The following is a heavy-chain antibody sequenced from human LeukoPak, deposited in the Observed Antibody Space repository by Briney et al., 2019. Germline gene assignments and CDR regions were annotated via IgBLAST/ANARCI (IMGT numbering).Heavy chain of an antibody. Sequence: GGSLRLSCTASGFTIGDYGMTWVRQAPEKGLEWVGFIRSKATGGTTDYAASVKGRFTISTDGSKSIAYLQMNSLKSEDTAIYYCTRTMTGRGEFDYWGQETLVTVSS. CDR2: IRSKATGGTT. V-gene: IGHV3-49*04. CDR1: GFTIGDYG. CDR3: TRTMTGRGEFDY. D-gene: IGHD2-15*01. J-gene: IGHJ4*02.